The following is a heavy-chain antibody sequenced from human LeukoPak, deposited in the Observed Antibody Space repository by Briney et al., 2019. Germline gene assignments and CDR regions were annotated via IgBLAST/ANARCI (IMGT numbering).Heavy chain of an antibody. CDR2: INPNSGGT. CDR1: GYTFTGYY. J-gene: IGHJ4*02. V-gene: IGHV1-2*06. CDR3: ARVLGNDYGGNSDY. Sequence: ASVKVSCKASGYTFTGYYMHWVRQAPGQGLEWMGRINPNSGGTTYAQKFQGRVTMTRDTSISTAYMELSRLRSDDTAVYYCARVLGNDYGGNSDYWGQGTLVTVSS. D-gene: IGHD4-23*01.